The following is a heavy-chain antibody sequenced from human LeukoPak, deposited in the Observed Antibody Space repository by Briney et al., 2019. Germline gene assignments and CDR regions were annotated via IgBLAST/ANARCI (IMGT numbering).Heavy chain of an antibody. CDR3: AKSGYSYGFHFDY. CDR1: GYSFSDYY. Sequence: ASVKVSCTASGYSFSDYYIHWLRQAPGQGLEWMGWINPNSGGTNYAQKFQGRVTMTRDTSISTAYMELSRLRSDDTAVYYCAKSGYSYGFHFDYWGQGTLVTVSS. D-gene: IGHD5-18*01. V-gene: IGHV1-2*02. CDR2: INPNSGGT. J-gene: IGHJ4*02.